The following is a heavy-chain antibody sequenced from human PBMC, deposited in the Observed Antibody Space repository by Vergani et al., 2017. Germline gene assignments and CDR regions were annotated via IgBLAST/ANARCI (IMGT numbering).Heavy chain of an antibody. CDR2: IYYSGST. CDR3: ARAPEWSRGWFDP. D-gene: IGHD2-8*01. J-gene: IGHJ5*02. Sequence: QVQLQESGPGLVKPSETLSLTCTVSGGSISSYYWSWIRQPPGKGLEWIGYIYYSGSTNYNPSRKSRVTISVDTSKNQFSLKLSSVTAADTAVYYCARAPEWSRGWFDPWGQGTLVTVSS. CDR1: GGSISSYY. V-gene: IGHV4-59*01.